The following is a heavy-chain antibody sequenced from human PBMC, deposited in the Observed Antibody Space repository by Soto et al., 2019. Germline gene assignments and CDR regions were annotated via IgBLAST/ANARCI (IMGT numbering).Heavy chain of an antibody. D-gene: IGHD6-13*01. Sequence: EVELVESGGGLAQPGGSLRLSCAASGFNLDDFAMHWVRQAPGKGLEWVSGITWNSGKIDYGDSVKGRFTISRDNAKNFLYLQMNGLRTEDKALYYCAKDRSIVAAGIDQWGRGYLVTVSS. J-gene: IGHJ4*02. CDR3: AKDRSIVAAGIDQ. CDR1: GFNLDDFA. V-gene: IGHV3-9*01. CDR2: ITWNSGKI.